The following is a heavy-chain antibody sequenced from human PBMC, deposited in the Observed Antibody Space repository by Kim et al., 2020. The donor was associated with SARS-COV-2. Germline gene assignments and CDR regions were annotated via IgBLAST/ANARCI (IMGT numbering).Heavy chain of an antibody. CDR3: ARDRVEYSSIDPHADY. CDR1: GFTFSSYG. CDR2: IWYDGSNK. Sequence: GGSLRLSCAASGFTFSSYGMHWVRQAPGKGLEWVAVIWYDGSNKYYADSVKGRFTISRDNSKNTLYLQMNSLRAEDTAVYYCARDRVEYSSIDPHADYWGQGTLVTVSS. J-gene: IGHJ4*02. D-gene: IGHD6-6*01. V-gene: IGHV3-33*01.